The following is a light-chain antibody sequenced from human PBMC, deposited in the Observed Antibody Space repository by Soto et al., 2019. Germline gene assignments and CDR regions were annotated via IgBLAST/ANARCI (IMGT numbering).Light chain of an antibody. CDR3: QQTSSPPRT. CDR2: AAS. CDR1: QSINIY. Sequence: DIQMTQSPSSLSASVGDRVTITCRASQSINIYLHWYQQKPGKAPKLLIYAASSLQSGVPSRVSGSGSGTVFTLTISSLQPEDFATDYCQQTSSPPRTFGGGTTVGIK. V-gene: IGKV1-39*01. J-gene: IGKJ4*01.